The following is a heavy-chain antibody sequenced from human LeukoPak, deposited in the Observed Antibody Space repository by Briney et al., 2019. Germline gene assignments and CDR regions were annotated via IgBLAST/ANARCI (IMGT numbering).Heavy chain of an antibody. CDR2: IRYDGSNK. J-gene: IGHJ6*03. CDR3: AKDNSSGCYFSYYMDV. Sequence: GGSLRLSCAASGFTFSSYGMHWVRQAPGKGLEWVAFIRYDGSNKYYADSVKGRFTISRDNSKNTLYLQMNSLRAEDTAVYYCAKDNSSGCYFSYYMDVWGKGTTVTVSS. D-gene: IGHD6-19*01. V-gene: IGHV3-30*02. CDR1: GFTFSSYG.